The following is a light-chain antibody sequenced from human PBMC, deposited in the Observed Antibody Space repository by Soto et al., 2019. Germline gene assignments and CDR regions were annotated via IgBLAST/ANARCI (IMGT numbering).Light chain of an antibody. CDR3: SSYAGSNTFEV. CDR1: SSDIGRYKY. Sequence: QSALTQPPSASGSPGQSVTISCTGTSSDIGRYKYVSWYKQHPGKAPKLMIYEVSQRPSGVPDRFSGSKSCNTASLTVSGRQAEDEAAYYCSSYAGSNTFEVFGGGTKLTVL. V-gene: IGLV2-8*01. CDR2: EVS. J-gene: IGLJ2*01.